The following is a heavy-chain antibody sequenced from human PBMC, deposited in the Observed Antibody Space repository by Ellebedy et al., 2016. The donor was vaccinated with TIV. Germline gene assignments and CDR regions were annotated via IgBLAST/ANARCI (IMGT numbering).Heavy chain of an antibody. CDR3: ARGAGWLDP. D-gene: IGHD6-25*01. CDR2: TNSDGSST. J-gene: IGHJ5*02. V-gene: IGHV3-74*01. CDR1: GFTFNNYW. Sequence: GGSLRLSCAASGFTFNNYWMYWVRQAPGKGLVWVSRTNSDGSSTVYAESVKGRFTISRDNAKNTLYLQMNSLRAEDTAVYYCARGAGWLDPWGQGTLVTVSS.